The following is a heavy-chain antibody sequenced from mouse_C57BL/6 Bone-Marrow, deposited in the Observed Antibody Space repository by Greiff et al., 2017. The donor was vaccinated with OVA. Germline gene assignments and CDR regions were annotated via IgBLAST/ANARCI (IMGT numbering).Heavy chain of an antibody. CDR1: GYTFTSYW. J-gene: IGHJ3*01. CDR3: ARTGGDYLAWFAD. Sequence: QVQLQQPGAELVKPGASVKMSCKASGYTFTSYWINWVKQRPGQGLEWIGDIYPGSGSTNYNEKFKSKATLTVDTSSRTAYLQLSRLPSEAFAALYYARTGGDYLAWFADWGQGTLVTVAA. CDR2: IYPGSGST. V-gene: IGHV1-55*01. D-gene: IGHD2-13*01.